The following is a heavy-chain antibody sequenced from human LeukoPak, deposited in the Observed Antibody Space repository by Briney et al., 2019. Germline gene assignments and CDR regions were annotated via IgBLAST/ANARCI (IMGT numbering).Heavy chain of an antibody. J-gene: IGHJ4*02. CDR2: IYYSGST. V-gene: IGHV4-30-4*08. D-gene: IGHD6-6*01. Sequence: PSETLSLTCTVSGGSISSGGYYWSWIRQPPGKGLEWIGYIYYSGSTYYNPSLKSRVTISVDTSKNQFSLKLSSVTAADTAVYYCARGVGTFEYSSSSAGFDYWGQGTLVTVSS. CDR3: ARGVGTFEYSSSSAGFDY. CDR1: GGSISSGGYY.